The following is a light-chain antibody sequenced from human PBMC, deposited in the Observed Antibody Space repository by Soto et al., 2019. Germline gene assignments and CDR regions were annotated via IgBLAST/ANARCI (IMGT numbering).Light chain of an antibody. CDR3: TSFTSSSTWV. CDR1: SSDVGGYNY. Sequence: QSALTQPASVSGSPGQSITISCTGTSSDVGGYNYVSWFQQHPGKAPKLKIYEVSNRPPGVSNRFSGSKSGYTASLTISELQAEDEADYYCTSFTSSSTWVFGGGTK. J-gene: IGLJ3*02. CDR2: EVS. V-gene: IGLV2-14*03.